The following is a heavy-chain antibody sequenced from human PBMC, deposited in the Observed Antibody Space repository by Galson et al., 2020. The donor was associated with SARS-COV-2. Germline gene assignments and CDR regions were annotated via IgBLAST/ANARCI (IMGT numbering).Heavy chain of an antibody. CDR1: GYSISSGYY. V-gene: IGHV4-38-2*02. CDR2: IYHSGST. J-gene: IGHJ3*02. CDR3: ASRPYDAFDI. Sequence: SETLSLTCTVSGYSISSGYYWGWIRQPPGKGLEWIGSIYHSGSTYYNPSLKSRVNISIDTSKNQLSLRLNSVTAADTAMYYCASRPYDAFDIWGQGTMVIVSS.